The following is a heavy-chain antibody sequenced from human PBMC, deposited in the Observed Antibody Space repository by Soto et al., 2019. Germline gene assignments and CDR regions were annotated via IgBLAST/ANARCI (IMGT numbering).Heavy chain of an antibody. CDR1: GFTFSSYS. D-gene: IGHD6-13*01. CDR2: ISSSSSYI. J-gene: IGHJ6*03. V-gene: IGHV3-21*01. Sequence: EVQLVESGGGQVKPGGSLRLSCAASGFTFSSYSMNWVRQAPRKGLEWVSSISSSSSYIYYADSVKGRFTISRDNAKNSLYLQMNSLRAEDTAVYYCARSGIAAAGTYYYYYMDVWGKGTTVTVSS. CDR3: ARSGIAAAGTYYYYYMDV.